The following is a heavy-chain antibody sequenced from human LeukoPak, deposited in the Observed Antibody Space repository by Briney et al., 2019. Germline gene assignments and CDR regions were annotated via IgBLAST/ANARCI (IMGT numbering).Heavy chain of an antibody. V-gene: IGHV1-69*05. CDR2: LIPIFGTT. J-gene: IGHJ6*03. D-gene: IGHD2-21*01. Sequence: SVKVSCKASGGTFSGHAISWVRQAPGQGLEWMGGLIPIFGTTNYTQRFQGRLKISTGDSTATAHMEMSSLRSEDTAVYYCAGGDPFNYYMDVWGEGTTVTVFS. CDR1: GGTFSGHA. CDR3: AGGDPFNYYMDV.